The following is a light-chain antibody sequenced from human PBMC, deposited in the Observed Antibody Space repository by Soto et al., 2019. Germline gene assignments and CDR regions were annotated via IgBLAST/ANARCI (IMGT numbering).Light chain of an antibody. CDR2: KTS. Sequence: IVMTQSPATVSVSPGESTSLSCRASRTIGTNLGWYQQKPGQAPRLLISKTSNRATGVPARFSGSGSGTEFTLTSASQQSEDIAVYYCQQYADWPLTFGGGTKVDIK. CDR3: QQYADWPLT. V-gene: IGKV3-15*01. CDR1: RTIGTN. J-gene: IGKJ4*01.